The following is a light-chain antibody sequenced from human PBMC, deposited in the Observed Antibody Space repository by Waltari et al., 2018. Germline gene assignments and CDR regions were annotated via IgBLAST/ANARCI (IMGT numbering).Light chain of an antibody. V-gene: IGLV2-14*03. J-gene: IGLJ3*02. CDR2: DVT. Sequence: QSALTQPASVSGSPGQSITISCTGTSSDVGGYNYVSWYQQHPGKAPKLIIYDVTNRPDGVSNSFPAPKSGNTASLTISGLQSDDEAKYYCSSYTDSSPWVFGGGTKLTVL. CDR3: SSYTDSSPWV. CDR1: SSDVGGYNY.